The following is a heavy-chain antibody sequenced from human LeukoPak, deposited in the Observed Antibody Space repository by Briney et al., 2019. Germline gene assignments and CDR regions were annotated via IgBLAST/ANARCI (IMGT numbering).Heavy chain of an antibody. D-gene: IGHD6-13*01. Sequence: GGSLRLSCAASGFTFSSYAMHWVRQAPGKGLEWVALISYDGSNKYYADSVKGRFTISRDNAKNSLYLQMNSLRAEDTAVYYCASSSREYWGQGTLVTVSS. CDR1: GFTFSSYA. CDR3: ASSSREY. CDR2: ISYDGSNK. J-gene: IGHJ4*02. V-gene: IGHV3-30*04.